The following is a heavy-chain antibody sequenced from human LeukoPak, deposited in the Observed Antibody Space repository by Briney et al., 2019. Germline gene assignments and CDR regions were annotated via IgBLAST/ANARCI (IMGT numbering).Heavy chain of an antibody. Sequence: SETLSLTCTVSGGSISSYYWSWIRQPPGKGLEWIGYIYYSGSTNYNPSLKSRVTISVDTSKNQFSLKLSSVTAADTAVYYCARPFLRFSSGWHFDYWGQGILVTVSS. J-gene: IGHJ4*02. CDR1: GGSISSYY. CDR2: IYYSGST. D-gene: IGHD6-19*01. CDR3: ARPFLRFSSGWHFDY. V-gene: IGHV4-59*01.